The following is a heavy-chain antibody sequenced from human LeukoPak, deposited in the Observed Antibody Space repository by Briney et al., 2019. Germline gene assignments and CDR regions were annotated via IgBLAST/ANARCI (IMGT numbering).Heavy chain of an antibody. D-gene: IGHD2-15*01. CDR3: ARDIRSAKLGYCSGGSCSRPKNWFDP. Sequence: ASVKVSCKASGYTFTSYYMHWVRQAPGQGLEWMGIINPSGGSTSYAQKFQGRVTMTRDMSTSTVYMELSSLRSEDTAVYYCARDIRSAKLGYCSGGSCSRPKNWFDPWGQGTLVTVSS. CDR1: GYTFTSYY. V-gene: IGHV1-46*01. J-gene: IGHJ5*02. CDR2: INPSGGST.